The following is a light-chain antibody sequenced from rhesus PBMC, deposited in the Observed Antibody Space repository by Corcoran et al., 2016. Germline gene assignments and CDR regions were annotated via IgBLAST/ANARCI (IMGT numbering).Light chain of an antibody. J-gene: IGLJ1*01. CDR1: RSEIGGYTS. CDR3: SSYASSSPFI. V-gene: IGLV2-13*03. CDR2: EVS. Sequence: AAPTQSPAVSGFPGQAVTISCTGTRSEIGGYTSVSWYQQHPGKAPKLMIYEVSKRPSGVSDRFSGSKSGYTASLTISGLQAEDESDYYCSSYASSSPFIFGAGTRLTVL.